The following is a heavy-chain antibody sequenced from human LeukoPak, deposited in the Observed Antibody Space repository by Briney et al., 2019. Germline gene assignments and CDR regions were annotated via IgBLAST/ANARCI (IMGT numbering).Heavy chain of an antibody. V-gene: IGHV4-4*09. CDR2: IYTSGST. CDR1: GGSISGYY. Sequence: PSETLSLTCTVSGGSISGYYWSWIRQPPGKGLEWIGYIYTSGSTNYNPSLKSRVTISVDTSKNQFSLKLSSVTAADTAVYYCAQLHYDFWSGPNWFDPWGQGTLVTVSS. CDR3: AQLHYDFWSGPNWFDP. J-gene: IGHJ5*02. D-gene: IGHD3-3*01.